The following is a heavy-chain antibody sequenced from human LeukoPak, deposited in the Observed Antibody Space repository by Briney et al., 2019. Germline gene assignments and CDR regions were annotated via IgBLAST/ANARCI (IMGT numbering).Heavy chain of an antibody. CDR3: ARDSGYGSGSYIFDY. V-gene: IGHV3-30-3*01. CDR2: ISYDGSNK. J-gene: IGHJ4*02. CDR1: GFTFSSYA. Sequence: GGSLRLSCAASGFTFSSYAMHWVRQAPGKGLEWVAVISYDGSNKYYADSVKGRFTISRDSSKNTLYLQMNSLRAEDTAVYYCARDSGYGSGSYIFDYWGQGTLVTVSS. D-gene: IGHD3-10*01.